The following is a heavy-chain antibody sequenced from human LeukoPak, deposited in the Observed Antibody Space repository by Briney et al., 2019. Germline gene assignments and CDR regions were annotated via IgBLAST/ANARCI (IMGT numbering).Heavy chain of an antibody. J-gene: IGHJ4*02. CDR2: IYHSGST. V-gene: IGHV4-4*02. CDR1: GGSISSSNW. D-gene: IGHD5-18*01. Sequence: KTSGTLSLTCAVSGGSISSSNWWSWVRQPPGKGLEWIGEIYHSGSTNYSPSLKSRVTISVDKSKNQFSLKLSSVTAADTAVYYCARARGYSYGPLYWGQGTLVTVSS. CDR3: ARARGYSYGPLY.